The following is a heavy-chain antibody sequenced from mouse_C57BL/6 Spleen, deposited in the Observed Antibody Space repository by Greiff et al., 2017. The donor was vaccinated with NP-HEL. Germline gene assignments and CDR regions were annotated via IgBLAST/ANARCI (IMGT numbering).Heavy chain of an antibody. CDR1: GYTFTSYW. J-gene: IGHJ2*01. V-gene: IGHV1-50*01. CDR3: ARSHYGSSYDY. Sequence: QVQLQQPGAELVKPGASVKLSCKASGYTFTSYWMQWVKQRPGPGLEWIGEIDPSDSYTNYNQKFKGKATLTVDTSSSTAYMQLSSLTSEDSAVYYCARSHYGSSYDYWGKGTTLTVSS. CDR2: IDPSDSYT. D-gene: IGHD1-1*01.